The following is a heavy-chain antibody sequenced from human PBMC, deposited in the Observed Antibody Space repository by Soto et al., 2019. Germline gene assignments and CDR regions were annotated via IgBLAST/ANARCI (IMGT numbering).Heavy chain of an antibody. CDR2: LSYDGGNK. Sequence: GGSLRLSCAASGFTFSNYGMHWVRQAPGKGLDWVSFLSYDGGNKKYADSVKGRFTISRDNSKNMLYLEMNGLRAEDTAVYYCARDPKGWKLQPCDHWGQGALVTVYS. CDR3: ARDPKGWKLQPCDH. CDR1: GFTFSNYG. J-gene: IGHJ4*02. V-gene: IGHV3-30-3*01. D-gene: IGHD1-1*01.